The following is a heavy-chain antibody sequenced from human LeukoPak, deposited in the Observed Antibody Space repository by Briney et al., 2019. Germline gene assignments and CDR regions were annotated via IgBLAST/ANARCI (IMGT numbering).Heavy chain of an antibody. D-gene: IGHD4-17*01. V-gene: IGHV4-59*08. CDR2: IYYSGST. CDR1: GGSISSYY. CDR3: ARLMTYGDYLIDY. Sequence: SETLSLTCTVSGGSISSYYWSWIRQPPGKGLEWIGYIYYSGSTNYNPSLKSRVTISVDTCKNQFSLKLSSVTAADTAVYYCARLMTYGDYLIDYWGQGTLVTVSS. J-gene: IGHJ4*02.